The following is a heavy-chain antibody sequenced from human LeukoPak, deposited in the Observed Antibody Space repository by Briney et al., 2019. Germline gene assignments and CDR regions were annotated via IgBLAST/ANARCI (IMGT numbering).Heavy chain of an antibody. CDR1: DYSISSGNY. CDR2: VYHSGST. D-gene: IGHD3-22*01. CDR3: ARNDSSGYFDY. Sequence: SSETLSLTCAVSDYSISSGNYWGWIRQPPGKGLEWIGSVYHSGSTHYNPSLKSRVTIAVDTSKNQFSLKLSSVTAADTAVYYCARNDSSGYFDYWGQGTLVTVSS. J-gene: IGHJ4*02. V-gene: IGHV4-38-2*01.